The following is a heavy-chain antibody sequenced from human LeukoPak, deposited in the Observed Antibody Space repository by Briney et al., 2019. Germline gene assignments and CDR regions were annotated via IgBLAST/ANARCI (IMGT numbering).Heavy chain of an antibody. D-gene: IGHD2-15*01. V-gene: IGHV3-73*01. CDR3: TRQHCSGGTCSYVDY. CDR2: SRTKPNSYTT. J-gene: IGHJ4*02. Sequence: GGSLRLSCAASGFDFSDFYMHWVRQASGRGLEWVGLSRTKPNSYTTVYAASVKGRFTISRDDSTNTAYLQMNSLKAEDTAVYYCTRQHCSGGTCSYVDYWGQGTLVTVSS. CDR1: GFDFSDFY.